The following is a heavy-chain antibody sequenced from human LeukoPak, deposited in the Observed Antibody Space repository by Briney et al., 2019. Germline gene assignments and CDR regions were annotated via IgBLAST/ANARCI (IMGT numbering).Heavy chain of an antibody. D-gene: IGHD1-14*01. CDR1: GGSISSSSYY. V-gene: IGHV4-39*01. CDR3: ARHVRNNFPRDFDI. Sequence: KPSETLSLTCTVSGGSISSSSYYWGWIRQPPGKGLELIGSIYYSGSTYYNPSLKSRVTISLDTSKNQFSLKLSSVTAADTAVYYCARHVRNNFPRDFDIWGQGTMVTVSS. J-gene: IGHJ3*02. CDR2: IYYSGST.